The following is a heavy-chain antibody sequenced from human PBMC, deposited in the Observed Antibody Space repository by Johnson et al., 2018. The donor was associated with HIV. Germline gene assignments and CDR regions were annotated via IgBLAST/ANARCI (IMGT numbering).Heavy chain of an antibody. CDR1: GFTFSSYA. J-gene: IGHJ3*02. CDR2: ISGSGSTI. Sequence: VQLVESGGGLVPPGGSLRLSCAASGFTFSSYAMSWVRQAPGKGLEWVSAISGSGSTIYYADSVKGRFTISRDKAKNSLYLQMNSLRAEDTAVYYCERKDPADAFDIWGKGTMVTVSS. CDR3: ERKDPADAFDI. V-gene: IGHV3-23*04. D-gene: IGHD2-15*01.